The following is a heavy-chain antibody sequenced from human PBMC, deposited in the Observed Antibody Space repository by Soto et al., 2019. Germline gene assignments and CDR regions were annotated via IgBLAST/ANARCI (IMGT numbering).Heavy chain of an antibody. CDR3: ATWPEMVFEGNQYYFDY. J-gene: IGHJ4*02. D-gene: IGHD1-20*01. V-gene: IGHV1-69*01. CDR2: IIPIFGSE. CDR1: GGAFTNYA. Sequence: QVQLVQSGAEVKKPGSSVKVSCKASGGAFTNYAFGWLRQAPGQGLEWVGEIIPIFGSEDYAQKFQGRVSITADESTSTAYMELRSLRSDDTAVYYCATWPEMVFEGNQYYFDYWGQGTLVTVSS.